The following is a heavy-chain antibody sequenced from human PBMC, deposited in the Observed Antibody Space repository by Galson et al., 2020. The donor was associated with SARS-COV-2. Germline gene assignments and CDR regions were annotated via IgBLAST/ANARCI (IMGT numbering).Heavy chain of an antibody. CDR2: ISGRGAGT. Sequence: LSCAASGFTFSSYAMTWVRQAPGKGLEWVSNISGRGAGTYYADSVRGRFTISRDNSKNTVYLQMNSLRAEDTAVYYCAKNLGDFIQDFDYWGQGTLVTVSS. V-gene: IGHV3-23*01. D-gene: IGHD2-21*02. J-gene: IGHJ4*02. CDR3: AKNLGDFIQDFDY. CDR1: GFTFSSYA.